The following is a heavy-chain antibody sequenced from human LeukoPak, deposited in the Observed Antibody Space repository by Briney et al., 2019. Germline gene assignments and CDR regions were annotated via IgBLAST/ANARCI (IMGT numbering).Heavy chain of an antibody. CDR3: ARDSVTLYYGSGSPLDY. CDR2: ISSSGSTI. CDR1: GFTFSDYY. J-gene: IGHJ4*02. D-gene: IGHD3-10*01. Sequence: GGSLRLSCAASGFTFSDYYMSWIRQAPGKGREWVSYISSSGSTIYYADSVKGRFTIARDNPKNSLYLQMNSLRAEDTAVYYCARDSVTLYYGSGSPLDYWGQGTLVTVSS. V-gene: IGHV3-11*01.